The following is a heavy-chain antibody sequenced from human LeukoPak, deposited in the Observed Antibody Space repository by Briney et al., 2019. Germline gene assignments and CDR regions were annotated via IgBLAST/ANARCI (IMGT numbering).Heavy chain of an antibody. D-gene: IGHD4-23*01. J-gene: IGHJ4*02. V-gene: IGHV3-48*01. CDR1: GFVFSSYS. Sequence: GGSLRLSCAASGFVFSSYSMNWVRQAPGKGLEWVSFLIVGNGNQHYADSVKGRFTISRDDAKNSLYLQMNSLRAEDTAVYYCARNRNGGSFDYWGQGTLVTVSS. CDR2: LIVGNGNQ. CDR3: ARNRNGGSFDY.